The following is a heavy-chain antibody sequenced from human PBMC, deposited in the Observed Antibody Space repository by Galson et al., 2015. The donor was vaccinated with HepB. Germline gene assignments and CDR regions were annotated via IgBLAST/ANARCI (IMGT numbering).Heavy chain of an antibody. Sequence: SLRLSCAASGFIFSHHPMSWVRLAPGKGLEWVSAITRSSETTYYADSVKVRFNIARDNSETTVYLQMNSLSPEDTAVYYCEKRHCTCDSFYMDYWGQGTLVTVFS. J-gene: IGHJ4*02. CDR3: EKRHCTCDSFYMDY. CDR1: GFIFSHHP. D-gene: IGHD2-8*02. CDR2: ITRSSETT. V-gene: IGHV3-23*01.